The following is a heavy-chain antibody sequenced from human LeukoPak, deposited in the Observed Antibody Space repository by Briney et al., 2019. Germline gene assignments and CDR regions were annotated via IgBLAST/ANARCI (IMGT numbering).Heavy chain of an antibody. D-gene: IGHD3-9*01. J-gene: IGHJ6*02. CDR1: GGSISSYY. V-gene: IGHV4-59*08. CDR3: ARHARRYDILTGYHALGMDV. CDR2: IYYSGST. Sequence: SETLSLTCIVSGGSISSYYWSWIRQPPGKGLEWIGYIYYSGSTNYNPSLKSRVTISVDTSKNQFSLKLSSVTAADTAVYYCARHARRYDILTGYHALGMDVWGQGTTVTVSS.